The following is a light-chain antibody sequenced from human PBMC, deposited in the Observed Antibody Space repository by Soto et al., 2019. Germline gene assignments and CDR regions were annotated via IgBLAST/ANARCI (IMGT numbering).Light chain of an antibody. CDR1: QASSGY. Sequence: DIQMTQSPSTLSASVADRVTIACRASQASSGYLAWYQRKPGKAPKLLIYDAANLQTGVSSRFSGSGSGTEFTLTINSLQPDDFATYYCQQYSSYPLTFGGGTKVEIK. J-gene: IGKJ4*01. CDR3: QQYSSYPLT. V-gene: IGKV1-5*01. CDR2: DAA.